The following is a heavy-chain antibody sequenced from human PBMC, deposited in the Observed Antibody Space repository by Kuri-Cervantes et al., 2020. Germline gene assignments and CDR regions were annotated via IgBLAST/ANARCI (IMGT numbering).Heavy chain of an antibody. CDR2: ISGSGGST. CDR1: GFTFSDYY. D-gene: IGHD3-3*01. V-gene: IGHV3-23*01. Sequence: GGSLSLSCAASGFTFSDYYMSWVRRTPGKGLEWVSAISGSGGSTYYADSVKGRFIISRDNSKNTLYLQMNSLRAEDTAVYYCAKDYDFYYYYYMDVWGKGTTVTVSS. J-gene: IGHJ6*03. CDR3: AKDYDFYYYYYMDV.